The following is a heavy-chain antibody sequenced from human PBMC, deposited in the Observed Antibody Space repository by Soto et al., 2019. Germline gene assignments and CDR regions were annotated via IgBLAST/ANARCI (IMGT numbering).Heavy chain of an antibody. CDR3: AKGDGYYDFWSGQDLDY. J-gene: IGHJ4*02. CDR2: ISYDGSNK. V-gene: IGHV3-30*18. Sequence: HPGGSLRLSCAASGFTFSSYGMHWVRQAPGKGLEWVAVISYDGSNKYYADSVKGRFTISRDNSKNTLYLQMNSLRAEDTAVYYCAKGDGYYDFWSGQDLDYWGQGTLVTVSS. CDR1: GFTFSSYG. D-gene: IGHD3-3*01.